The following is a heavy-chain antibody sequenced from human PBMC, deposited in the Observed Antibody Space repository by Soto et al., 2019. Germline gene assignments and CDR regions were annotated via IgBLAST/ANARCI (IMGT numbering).Heavy chain of an antibody. V-gene: IGHV3-11*01. CDR3: ARDTAMTRPTPFDY. CDR2: ISSSGSTI. Sequence: PGGSLRLSCAASGFTFSDYYMSWIRQAPGKGLEWVSYISSSGSTIYYADSVKVRFTISRDNAKNSLYLQMNSLRAEDTAVYYCARDTAMTRPTPFDYWGQGTLVTVSS. J-gene: IGHJ4*02. D-gene: IGHD5-18*01. CDR1: GFTFSDYY.